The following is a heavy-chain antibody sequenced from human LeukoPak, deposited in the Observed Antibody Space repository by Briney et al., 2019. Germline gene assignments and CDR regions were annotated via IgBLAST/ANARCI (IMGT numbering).Heavy chain of an antibody. CDR3: ASGSSSWYREFLLDY. CDR2: ISYDGSNK. Sequence: GGSLRLSCAASGFTFSSYAMHWVRQAPGKGLEWVAVISYDGSNKYYADSVKGRFTISRGNSKNTLYLQMNSLRAEDTAVYYCASGSSSWYREFLLDYWGQGTLVTVSS. D-gene: IGHD6-13*01. V-gene: IGHV3-30-3*01. CDR1: GFTFSSYA. J-gene: IGHJ4*02.